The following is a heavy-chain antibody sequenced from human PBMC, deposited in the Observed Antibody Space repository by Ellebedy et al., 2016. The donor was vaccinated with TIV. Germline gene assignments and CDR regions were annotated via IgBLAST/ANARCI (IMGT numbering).Heavy chain of an antibody. CDR1: GFTFRNFA. CDR2: ISSSGVSS. D-gene: IGHD3-22*01. Sequence: GESLKISCAASGFTFRNFAMTWVRQAPGKGLEWVSSISSSGVSSDYADSVRGRVTISRDNSKSTLYLRMNSLRADDSAVYYCAKLDSSGYYYGRFDYWGQGTLVTVSS. V-gene: IGHV3-23*01. CDR3: AKLDSSGYYYGRFDY. J-gene: IGHJ4*02.